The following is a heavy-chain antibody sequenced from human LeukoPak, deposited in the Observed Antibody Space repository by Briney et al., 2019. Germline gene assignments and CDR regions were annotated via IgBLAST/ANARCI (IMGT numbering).Heavy chain of an antibody. CDR2: IKSKTDGGTT. Sequence: KSGGSLRLSCAASGFTFSNAWMSWVRQAPGKGLEWVGRIKSKTDGGTTDYAAPVKGRFTISRDDSKNTLYLQMNSLRAEDTAVYYCAKGARPYYDFWSGFDYWGQGTLVTVSS. V-gene: IGHV3-15*01. CDR1: GFTFSNAW. D-gene: IGHD3-3*01. J-gene: IGHJ4*02. CDR3: AKGARPYYDFWSGFDY.